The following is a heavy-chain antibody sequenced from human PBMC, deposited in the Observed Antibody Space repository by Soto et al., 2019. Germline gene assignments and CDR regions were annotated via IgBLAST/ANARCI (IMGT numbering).Heavy chain of an antibody. D-gene: IGHD3-10*01. V-gene: IGHV3-23*01. CDR2: IDSDGRT. Sequence: EVQLLESGGGLVQPGGSLRLSCAVSGFALSNHASIWVRQGPGKGLEWVSGIDSDGRTFHADSVKGRFTISRDNFKNALYLQMNSLRAEDTAVYYCAKEGYVSGFPWGQGTLVTVSS. CDR3: AKEGYVSGFP. J-gene: IGHJ5*02. CDR1: GFALSNHA.